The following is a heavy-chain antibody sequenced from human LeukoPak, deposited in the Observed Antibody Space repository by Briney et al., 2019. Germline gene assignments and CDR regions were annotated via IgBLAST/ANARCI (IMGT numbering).Heavy chain of an antibody. CDR3: ARARTGTLMGYYYYMDV. CDR1: GYPFTSYF. D-gene: IGHD1-1*01. CDR2: INPNSGGT. V-gene: IGHV1-2*02. Sequence: ASVKVSCKASGYPFTSYFMHWVRQAPGQGLEWMGWINPNSGGTNYAQKFQGRVTITRNTSISTAYMELGSLRSEDTAVYYCARARTGTLMGYYYYMDVWGKGTTVTVSS. J-gene: IGHJ6*03.